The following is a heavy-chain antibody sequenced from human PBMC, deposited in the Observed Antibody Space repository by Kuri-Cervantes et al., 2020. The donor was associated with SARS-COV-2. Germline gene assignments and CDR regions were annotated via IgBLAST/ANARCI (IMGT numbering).Heavy chain of an antibody. CDR3: ARVAGEGPIYYYYMDD. CDR1: GFTFSNAW. D-gene: IGHD2-21*01. Sequence: GESLKISCAASGFTFSNAWMNWVRQAPGKALEWVSSISGSGSYIYYADSVKGRFTISKESGEDSLYLHMNSLRGDDTAVYYCARVAGEGPIYYYYMDDWGKGTTVTVSS. CDR2: ISGSGSYI. V-gene: IGHV3-21*01. J-gene: IGHJ6*03.